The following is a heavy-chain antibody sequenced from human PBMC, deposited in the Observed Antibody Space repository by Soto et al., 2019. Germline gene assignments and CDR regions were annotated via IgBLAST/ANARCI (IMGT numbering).Heavy chain of an antibody. J-gene: IGHJ5*02. Sequence: PSETLSLTCAISGSSINPYYWTWIRQTPGKGLEWIGHIYYSGSTKYNPSLKGRVTISVDTSKNQFSLKLNSMTAADTAVCYCTRGVGVSTSAWEPMVHHRFDPGGQGSPVTVSS. CDR2: IYYSGST. CDR3: TRGVGVSTSAWEPMVHHRFDP. V-gene: IGHV4-59*01. D-gene: IGHD3-10*01. CDR1: GSSINPYY.